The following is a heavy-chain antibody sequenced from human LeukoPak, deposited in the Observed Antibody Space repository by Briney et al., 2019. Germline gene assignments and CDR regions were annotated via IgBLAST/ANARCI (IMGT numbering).Heavy chain of an antibody. D-gene: IGHD3-22*01. J-gene: IGHJ3*02. CDR2: ISGSGGSK. V-gene: IGHV3-23*01. Sequence: GGSLRLSCAASGFTFSSYGMSWVRQAPGKGLEWVSAISGSGGSKYYADSVKGRFTISRDNSKNTLYLQMNSLRAEDTAVYYCATLNCYDSEAFDIWGQGTVVTVSS. CDR1: GFTFSSYG. CDR3: ATLNCYDSEAFDI.